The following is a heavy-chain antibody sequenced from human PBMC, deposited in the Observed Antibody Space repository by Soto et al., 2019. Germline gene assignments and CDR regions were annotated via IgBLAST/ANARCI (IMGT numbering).Heavy chain of an antibody. CDR2: IYYSGST. J-gene: IGHJ6*02. Sequence: SETLSLTCTVSGGSISSSSYYWGWIRQPPGKGLEWIGSIYYSGSTYYNPSLKSRVTISVDTSKNQFSLKLSSVTAADTAVYYCARQEPKWYYYGMDVWGQGTTVTVSS. V-gene: IGHV4-39*01. CDR3: ARQEPKWYYYGMDV. CDR1: GGSISSSSYY. D-gene: IGHD1-1*01.